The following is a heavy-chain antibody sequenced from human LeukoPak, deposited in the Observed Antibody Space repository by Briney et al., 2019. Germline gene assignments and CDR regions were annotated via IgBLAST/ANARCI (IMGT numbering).Heavy chain of an antibody. D-gene: IGHD3-22*01. J-gene: IGHJ1*01. CDR1: GFTFSSYW. V-gene: IGHV3-74*01. Sequence: GGSLRLSFEASGFTFSSYWMHWVRQAPGKGLVWVSLIKSDGNTNYADSVKGRFTISRDNAKNTVSLQMNSLRAEDTGVYYCARAPSESGGYYPEYFRHWGQGTLVTVSS. CDR3: ARAPSESGGYYPEYFRH. CDR2: IKSDGNT.